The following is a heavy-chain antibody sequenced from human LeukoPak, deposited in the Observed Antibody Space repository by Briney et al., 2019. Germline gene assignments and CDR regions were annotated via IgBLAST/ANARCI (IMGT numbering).Heavy chain of an antibody. Sequence: SVKVSCKASGGTFSSYAISWVRQAPGQGLEWMGRIIPILGIANYAQKFQGRVTITADKSTSTAYMELSSLRSEDTAVYYCARVGIGDIVVADYWGQGTLVTVSS. CDR2: IIPILGIA. CDR1: GGTFSSYA. CDR3: ARVGIGDIVVADY. D-gene: IGHD2-15*01. V-gene: IGHV1-69*04. J-gene: IGHJ4*02.